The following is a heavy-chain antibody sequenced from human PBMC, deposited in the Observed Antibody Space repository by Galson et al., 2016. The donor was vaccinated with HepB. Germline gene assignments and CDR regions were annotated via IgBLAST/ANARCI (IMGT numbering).Heavy chain of an antibody. J-gene: IGHJ4*02. V-gene: IGHV1-18*01. CDR3: ARGHLGGPTRQIDD. CDR2: ISPYTGNT. CDR1: GYTLTDYG. Sequence: SVKVSCKASGYTLTDYGITWVRQAPGQGLEWIAWISPYTGNTSYAQKVKGRVTVTTDSSTSTASMEMRSLRSDDTAMYYCARGHLGGPTRQIDDWGQGTLVIVSS.